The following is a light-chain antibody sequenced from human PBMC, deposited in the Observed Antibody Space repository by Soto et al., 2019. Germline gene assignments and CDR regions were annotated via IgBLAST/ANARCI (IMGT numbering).Light chain of an antibody. J-gene: IGKJ4*01. Sequence: EIVLTQSPATPSLSPGERATLSCRASQSVSSYLAWYQQKPGQAPRLLIYDASNRATGIPARFSGSGSGTDFTLTISSLEPEDFAVYYCQQRSNWLTFGGGTKVDI. V-gene: IGKV3-11*01. CDR3: QQRSNWLT. CDR1: QSVSSY. CDR2: DAS.